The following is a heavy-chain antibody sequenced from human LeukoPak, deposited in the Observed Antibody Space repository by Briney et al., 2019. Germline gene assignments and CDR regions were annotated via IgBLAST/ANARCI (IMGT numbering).Heavy chain of an antibody. Sequence: GGSLRLSCVASGFAFSDDSMNWVRQPPGKGLEWVSSISSTSTYIYYADSVKGRFTISRDNARNSLFLQMNNLRVDDSAVYYCAREYTAMAYDYWGQGDLVTVSS. CDR1: GFAFSDDS. J-gene: IGHJ4*02. CDR2: ISSTSTYI. D-gene: IGHD5-18*01. V-gene: IGHV3-21*01. CDR3: AREYTAMAYDY.